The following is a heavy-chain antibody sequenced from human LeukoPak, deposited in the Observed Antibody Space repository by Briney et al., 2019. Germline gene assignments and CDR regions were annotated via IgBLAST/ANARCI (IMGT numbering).Heavy chain of an antibody. CDR3: ARDYGDYAPVYFQH. Sequence: GGSLRLSCAASGFTFSDYYMSWIRQAPGKGLEWVSYISSSGSTIYYGDSVKGRFTISRDNAKNTLYLQMNSLRAEDTAVYYCARDYGDYAPVYFQHWGQGTLVTVSS. CDR1: GFTFSDYY. CDR2: ISSSGSTI. J-gene: IGHJ1*01. D-gene: IGHD4-17*01. V-gene: IGHV3-11*04.